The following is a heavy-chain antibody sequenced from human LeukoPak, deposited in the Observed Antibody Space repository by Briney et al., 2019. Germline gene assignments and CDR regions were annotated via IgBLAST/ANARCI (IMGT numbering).Heavy chain of an antibody. CDR1: GFTFSSYS. D-gene: IGHD3-10*01. J-gene: IGHJ4*02. V-gene: IGHV3-21*01. Sequence: AGGSLRLSCAASGFTFSSYSMNWVRQAPGKGLEWVSSISSSSSYIYYADSVKGRLTISRDNAKNSLYLQMNSLRAEDTAVYYCARLMVRGVIPLYFDYWGQGTVVTVSS. CDR3: ARLMVRGVIPLYFDY. CDR2: ISSSSSYI.